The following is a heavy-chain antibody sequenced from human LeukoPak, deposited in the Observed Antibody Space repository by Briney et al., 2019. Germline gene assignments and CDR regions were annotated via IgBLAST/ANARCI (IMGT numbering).Heavy chain of an antibody. J-gene: IGHJ6*03. D-gene: IGHD6-13*01. CDR3: ARGLGSSSPIRYYYYMDV. V-gene: IGHV4-39*07. CDR2: INHSGST. Sequence: SETLSLTCTVSGDSISSGDYYWSWIRQPPGKGLEWIGEINHSGSTDYNPSLKSRVTISVDTSKNQFSLKLSSVTAADTAVYYCARGLGSSSPIRYYYYMDVWGKGTTVTVSS. CDR1: GDSISSGDYY.